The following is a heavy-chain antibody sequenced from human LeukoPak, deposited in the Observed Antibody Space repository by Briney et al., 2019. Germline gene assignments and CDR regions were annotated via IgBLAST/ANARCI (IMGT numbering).Heavy chain of an antibody. D-gene: IGHD2-21*02. CDR1: GYTFTSYV. J-gene: IGHJ4*02. Sequence: ASVKVSCKASGYTFTSYVMHWVRQAAGQRLEWMGWINAVNGSTKYSQKFQGRATITRDTSASTAYMELSSLRSEDTAVYYCARGQLQVTDYWGQGTLVTVSS. V-gene: IGHV1-3*01. CDR2: INAVNGST. CDR3: ARGQLQVTDY.